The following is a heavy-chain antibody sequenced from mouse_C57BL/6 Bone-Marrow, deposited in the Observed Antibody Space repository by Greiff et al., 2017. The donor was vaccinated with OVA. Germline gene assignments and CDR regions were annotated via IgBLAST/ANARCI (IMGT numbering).Heavy chain of an antibody. D-gene: IGHD2-1*01. CDR3: AREGMDYGNYGWYFDV. CDR2: IGPNSGGT. Sequence: QVQLQQPGAELVKPGASVKLSCKASGYTFTSYWMHWVKQRPGRGLEWIGRIGPNSGGTKYNEKFKSKATLTVDKPSSTAYMQLSSLTSEDSAVYYCAREGMDYGNYGWYFDVWGTGTTVTVSS. J-gene: IGHJ1*03. V-gene: IGHV1-72*01. CDR1: GYTFTSYW.